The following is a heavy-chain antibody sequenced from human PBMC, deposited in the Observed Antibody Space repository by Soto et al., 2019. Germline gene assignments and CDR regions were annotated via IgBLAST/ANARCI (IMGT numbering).Heavy chain of an antibody. J-gene: IGHJ5*02. CDR1: GGTFTNYA. Sequence: QVQLVQSGAEVKKPGSSVKVSCKASGGTFTNYAINWVRQAPGQGLEWMGGIIPISGAVNYAQKFQGRVTIPADESTSTVYMALSSLRSENTDVYYCARTTTAYTWFDLWGQGTLVTVSS. D-gene: IGHD4-17*01. CDR2: IIPISGAV. CDR3: ARTTTAYTWFDL. V-gene: IGHV1-69*01.